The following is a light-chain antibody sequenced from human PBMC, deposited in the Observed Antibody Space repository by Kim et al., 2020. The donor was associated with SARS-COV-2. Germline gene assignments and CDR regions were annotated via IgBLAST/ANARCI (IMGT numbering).Light chain of an antibody. V-gene: IGKV2-28*01. Sequence: DIMMTQSPLSLPVTPGEPASISCRSSQSLLHSNGYNSLDWYLQKPGQSPQPLIYLGSYRSSGVSDRFSGSGSGTDFTLKISRVESENVGTYFGMQALQTPRTFGQVTKVNIK. J-gene: IGKJ1*01. CDR3: MQALQTPRT. CDR1: QSLLHSNGYNS. CDR2: LGS.